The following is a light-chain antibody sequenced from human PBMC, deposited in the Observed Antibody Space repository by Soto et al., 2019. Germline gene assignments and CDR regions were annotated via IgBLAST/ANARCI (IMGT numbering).Light chain of an antibody. V-gene: IGKV4-1*01. CDR1: QSLLYSSNNKNY. J-gene: IGKJ2*03. CDR2: WAS. CDR3: QQYYYTPYS. Sequence: DIVMTQSPDSLPVSLGERATINCKSSQSLLYSSNNKNYLAWYQQKPGQPPKLLIFWASTRESGVTDRFSGSGSGTDFTLTISRLQAEYVAVYYCQQYYYTPYSFGQGTKLEIK.